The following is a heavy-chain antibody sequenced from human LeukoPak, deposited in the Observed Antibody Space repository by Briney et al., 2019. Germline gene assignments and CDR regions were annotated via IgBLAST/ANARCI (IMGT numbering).Heavy chain of an antibody. J-gene: IGHJ4*02. CDR1: GFTFSSYW. Sequence: GGSLRLSCAASGFTFSSYWMSWVRQAPGKGLEWVANIKQDGSEKYYVDSVKGRFTISRDNAKNSLYLQMNSLRAEDTAVYYCARDSTYYDRLSLDYWGQGTLVTVSS. CDR3: ARDSTYYDRLSLDY. V-gene: IGHV3-7*01. D-gene: IGHD3-22*01. CDR2: IKQDGSEK.